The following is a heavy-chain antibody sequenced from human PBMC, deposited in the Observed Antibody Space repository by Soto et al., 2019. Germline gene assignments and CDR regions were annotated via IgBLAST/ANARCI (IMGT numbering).Heavy chain of an antibody. CDR1: GGSISSDTYS. CDR3: ARTMLLGWFDP. D-gene: IGHD2-15*01. Sequence: QLQLQESGSGLVKPSQTLSLTCAVSGGSISSDTYSWSWIQQPPGKGLEWVGYIHHSGNTYFNPSLKSRVTISVDRSKNQLSLKLTSVTAADTAVYYCARTMLLGWFDPWGQGTLVTVSS. J-gene: IGHJ5*02. CDR2: IHHSGNT. V-gene: IGHV4-30-2*01.